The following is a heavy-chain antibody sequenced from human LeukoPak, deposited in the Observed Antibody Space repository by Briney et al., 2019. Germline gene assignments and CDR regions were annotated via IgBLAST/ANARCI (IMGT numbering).Heavy chain of an antibody. Sequence: PGGSLRLSCAASGFTFSSYSMNWVRQAPGKGLEWVSSISSSSSYIYYADSVKGRFTLSRDNSKNTLSLEMNSLRIEDTALYYCAREGPHAFDIWGQGTMVTVSS. CDR2: ISSSSSYI. CDR1: GFTFSSYS. V-gene: IGHV3-21*01. J-gene: IGHJ3*02. CDR3: AREGPHAFDI.